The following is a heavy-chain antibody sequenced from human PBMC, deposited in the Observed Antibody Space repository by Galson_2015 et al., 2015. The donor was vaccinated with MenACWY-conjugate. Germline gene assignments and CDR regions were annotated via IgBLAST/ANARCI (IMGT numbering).Heavy chain of an antibody. Sequence: SLRLSCAASGFTFSTSWMDWVRQAPGMGLEWVANIKKDGSEIYYVDSVKGRFTISRDNAKNSLYLQMNSLRAEDTAVYYCARHVAVAAFDYWGQGSLVTVSS. D-gene: IGHD6-19*01. CDR3: ARHVAVAAFDY. CDR1: GFTFSTSW. CDR2: IKKDGSEI. V-gene: IGHV3-7*03. J-gene: IGHJ4*02.